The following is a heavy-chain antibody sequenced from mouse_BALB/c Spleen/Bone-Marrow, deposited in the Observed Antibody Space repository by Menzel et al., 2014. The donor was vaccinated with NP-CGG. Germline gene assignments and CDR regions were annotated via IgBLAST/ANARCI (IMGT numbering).Heavy chain of an antibody. V-gene: IGHV1-84*02. CDR2: IYLGSGST. Sequence: LMESGPELVKPGASVKISCKASGYTFTDYYINWVKQKPGQGLEWIGWIYLGSGSTKYNEKFKGKATLTVDTSSSTAYMQLSSLTSEDTAVYFCANLGRYAMDYWGQGTSVTVSS. CDR1: GYTFTDYY. CDR3: ANLGRYAMDY. J-gene: IGHJ4*01. D-gene: IGHD3-1*01.